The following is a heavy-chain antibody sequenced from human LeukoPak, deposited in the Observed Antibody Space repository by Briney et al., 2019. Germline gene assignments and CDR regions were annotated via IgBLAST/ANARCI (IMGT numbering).Heavy chain of an antibody. CDR2: ISSSSTI. V-gene: IGHV3-48*01. CDR3: AGGGKTRDGYNY. D-gene: IGHD5-24*01. Sequence: GGSLRLSCAASGFTFSSYSMNWVRQAPGKGLEWVSSISSSSTIYYADSVKGRFTISRGNAKNSLYLQMNSLRAEDTAVYYCAGGGKTRDGYNYWGQGTLVTVSS. J-gene: IGHJ4*02. CDR1: GFTFSSYS.